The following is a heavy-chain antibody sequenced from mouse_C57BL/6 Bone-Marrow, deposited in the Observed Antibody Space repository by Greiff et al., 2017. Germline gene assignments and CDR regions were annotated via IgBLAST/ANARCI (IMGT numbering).Heavy chain of an antibody. D-gene: IGHD3-1*01. Sequence: QVQLQQPGTELVKPGASVKLSCKASGYTFTSYWMHWVKQRPGQGLEWIGNINPSNGGTNYNEKFKSKATLTVDKSSSTAYMQLSSLTSEDSAVYYCARHSSGYPYWYFDVWGTGTTVTDSS. J-gene: IGHJ1*03. CDR2: INPSNGGT. CDR1: GYTFTSYW. V-gene: IGHV1-53*01. CDR3: ARHSSGYPYWYFDV.